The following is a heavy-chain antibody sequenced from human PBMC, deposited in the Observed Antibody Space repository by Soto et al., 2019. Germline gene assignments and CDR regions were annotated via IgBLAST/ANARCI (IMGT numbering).Heavy chain of an antibody. V-gene: IGHV3-21*01. CDR1: GFTFSSYS. D-gene: IGHD3-22*01. Sequence: PGGSLRLSCAASGFTFSSYSMNWVRQAPGKGLEGVSSISSSSSYIYYADSVKGRFTISRDNAKNSLYLQMNSLRAEDTAVYYCARDLALYYYDSSGYYSPGYWGQGTLVTVSS. J-gene: IGHJ4*02. CDR2: ISSSSSYI. CDR3: ARDLALYYYDSSGYYSPGY.